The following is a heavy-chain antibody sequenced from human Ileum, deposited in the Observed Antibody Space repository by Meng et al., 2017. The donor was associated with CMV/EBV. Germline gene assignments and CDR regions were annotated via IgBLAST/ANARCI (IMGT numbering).Heavy chain of an antibody. Sequence: GGSLRLSCAASGFTFSDYYMSWIRQAPGKGLEWVSYISSSGSTIYYADSVKGRFTISRDNAKNSLYLQMNSLRAEDTAVYYCARDNRYCSSTSCLGPYYYYGMDVWGQGNTVNGAS. V-gene: IGHV3-11*04. D-gene: IGHD2-2*01. CDR1: GFTFSDYY. CDR2: ISSSGSTI. J-gene: IGHJ6*02. CDR3: ARDNRYCSSTSCLGPYYYYGMDV.